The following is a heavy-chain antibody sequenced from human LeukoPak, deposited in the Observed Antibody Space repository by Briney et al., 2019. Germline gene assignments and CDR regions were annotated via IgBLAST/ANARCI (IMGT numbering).Heavy chain of an antibody. CDR1: GFTFSSYS. V-gene: IGHV3-21*04. J-gene: IGHJ4*02. D-gene: IGHD5-12*01. Sequence: GGSLRLFCAASGFTFSSYSMNWVRQAPGKGLEWVSSISSSSSYIYYADSVKGRFTISRDNAKNSLYLQMNSLRAEDTAVFYCAGANSGYYREDSYFDSWGQGTLVTVSS. CDR3: AGANSGYYREDSYFDS. CDR2: ISSSSSYI.